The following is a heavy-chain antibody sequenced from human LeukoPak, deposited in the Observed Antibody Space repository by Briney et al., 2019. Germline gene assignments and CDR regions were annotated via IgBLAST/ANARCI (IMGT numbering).Heavy chain of an antibody. CDR2: IRSKIYGGAT. J-gene: IGHJ4*02. V-gene: IGHV3-49*04. D-gene: IGHD2-21*02. CDR1: GFTFGDYA. Sequence: GRSLRLSCTGSGFTFGDYAMSWVRQAPGKGLEWVGFIRSKIYGGATEYAASVKGRFTISRDDSKSIAYLQMNSLKTEDTAVYYCSGAGIRYCVGDCYSFYWGQGTLVTVSS. CDR3: SGAGIRYCVGDCYSFY.